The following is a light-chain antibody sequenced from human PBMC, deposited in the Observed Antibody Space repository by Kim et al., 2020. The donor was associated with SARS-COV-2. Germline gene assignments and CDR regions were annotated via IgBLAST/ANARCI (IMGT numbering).Light chain of an antibody. CDR1: QSVSSY. J-gene: IGKJ4*01. CDR2: DAS. V-gene: IGKV3-11*01. CDR3: QQRSNWPPLT. Sequence: EIVLTQSPATLSLSPGERATLSCRASQSVSSYLAWYQQKPGQAPRLLIYDASNRATGIPDRFSGSGSGTDFTLTISSLEPEDFAVYYCQQRSNWPPLTFGEGTKVDIK.